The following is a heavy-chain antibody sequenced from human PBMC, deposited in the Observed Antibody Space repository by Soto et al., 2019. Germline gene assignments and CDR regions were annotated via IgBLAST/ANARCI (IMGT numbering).Heavy chain of an antibody. CDR1: GYTFTRYG. CDR3: ARGGEPIDY. D-gene: IGHD2-21*01. CDR2: MNPNSGNT. J-gene: IGHJ4*02. Sequence: ASVKVSCKASGYTFTRYGINWVRQATGQGFEWMGWMNPNSGNTGYAQKFQGRVTITRDTSASTAYMELSSLRSEDTAVYYCARGGEPIDYWGQGTLVTVSS. V-gene: IGHV1-8*03.